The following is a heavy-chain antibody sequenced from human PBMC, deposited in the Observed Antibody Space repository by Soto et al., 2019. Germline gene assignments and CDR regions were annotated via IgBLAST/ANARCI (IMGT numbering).Heavy chain of an antibody. Sequence: QVQLVQSGDEVRKPGSSVKVSCKASGYIFVNYGIAWVRQAPGQGLECMGWISPYSGNTHYVRKVQGRLTMTTDTSTSTAYMDLVSLTSDDTAVYYCAMVDNYVTPTPQDVWGQGTTVTVSS. V-gene: IGHV1-18*01. CDR2: ISPYSGNT. D-gene: IGHD3-16*01. J-gene: IGHJ6*02. CDR3: AMVDNYVTPTPQDV. CDR1: GYIFVNYG.